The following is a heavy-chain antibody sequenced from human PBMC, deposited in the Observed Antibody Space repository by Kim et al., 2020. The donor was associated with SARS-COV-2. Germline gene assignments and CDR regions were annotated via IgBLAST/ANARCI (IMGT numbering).Heavy chain of an antibody. Sequence: GGSLRLSCAASGFTFGSYAMSWVRQAPGKGLEWVSVIYSGGSSTYYADSVKGRFTISRDNSKNTLYLQMNSLRAEDTAVYYCAKDYDFWSGYLTWGQGTLVTVSS. CDR3: AKDYDFWSGYLT. J-gene: IGHJ5*02. V-gene: IGHV3-23*03. D-gene: IGHD3-3*01. CDR2: IYSGGSST. CDR1: GFTFGSYA.